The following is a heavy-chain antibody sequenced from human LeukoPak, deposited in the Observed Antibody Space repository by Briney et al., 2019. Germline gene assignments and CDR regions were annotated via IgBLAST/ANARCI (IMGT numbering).Heavy chain of an antibody. J-gene: IGHJ4*02. V-gene: IGHV1-18*01. Sequence: ASVKVSCKASGYTFTSYGISWVRQAPGQGLQWMGWISAYNGNTNYAQKLQGRVTMTTDTSTSIAYMELRSLRSDDTAVYYCASTSHYYGSGSYYSDFDYWGQGTLVTVSA. D-gene: IGHD3-10*01. CDR3: ASTSHYYGSGSYYSDFDY. CDR1: GYTFTSYG. CDR2: ISAYNGNT.